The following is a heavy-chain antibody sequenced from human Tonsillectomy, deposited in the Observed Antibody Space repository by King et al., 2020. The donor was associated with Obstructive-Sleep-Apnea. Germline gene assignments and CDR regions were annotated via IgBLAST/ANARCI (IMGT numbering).Heavy chain of an antibody. CDR3: ARHLDILTGYYFDY. CDR2: IYYSGST. J-gene: IGHJ4*02. D-gene: IGHD3-9*01. V-gene: IGHV4-59*08. CDR1: GGSISSYY. Sequence: VQLQESGPGLVKPSETLSLTCTVSGGSISSYYWSWIRQPPGKGLEWIGYIYYSGSTNYNPSLKSRVTISVDTSKNQFSLKLSSVTAADTAVYYCARHLDILTGYYFDYWGQGTLVTVSS.